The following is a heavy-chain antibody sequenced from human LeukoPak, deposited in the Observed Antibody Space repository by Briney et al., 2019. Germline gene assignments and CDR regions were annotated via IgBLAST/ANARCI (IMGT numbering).Heavy chain of an antibody. CDR3: AREQSSIAARGNWFDP. CDR1: GYTFTGYY. J-gene: IGHJ5*02. V-gene: IGHV1-2*02. CDR2: INPNSGGT. D-gene: IGHD6-6*01. Sequence: ASVKVSCKASGYTFTGYYMHWVRQAPGQGLEWMGWINPNSGGTNYAQKFQGRVTMTRDTSISTAYMELSRLRSDDTAVYYCAREQSSIAARGNWFDPLGPGNPGHRLL.